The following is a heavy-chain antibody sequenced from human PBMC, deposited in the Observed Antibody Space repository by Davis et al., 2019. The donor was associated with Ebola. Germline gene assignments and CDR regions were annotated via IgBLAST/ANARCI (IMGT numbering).Heavy chain of an antibody. V-gene: IGHV3-48*01. Sequence: GGSLRLSCAASGFTFTNYNMNWVRQAPGKGLEWISYISSSGTTKYYADSVKGRLTISRDNAKNLLYLHCARAQQLFLDYYYYGMDVWGKGTTVTVSS. CDR3: GMDV. J-gene: IGHJ6*04. D-gene: IGHD3-16*01. CDR1: GFTFTNYN. CDR2: ISSSGTTK.